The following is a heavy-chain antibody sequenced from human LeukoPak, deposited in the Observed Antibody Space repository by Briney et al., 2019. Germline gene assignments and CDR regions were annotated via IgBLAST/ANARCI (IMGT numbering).Heavy chain of an antibody. CDR2: ISGSGGST. J-gene: IGHJ4*02. CDR3: ARRARRDGYNFGGDYFDY. D-gene: IGHD5-24*01. V-gene: IGHV3-23*01. Sequence: GGSLRLSCAASGFTFSSYAMSWVRQAPGKGLEWVSAISGSGGSTYYADSVKGRFTISRDNSKNTLYLQMNSLRAEDTAVYYCARRARRDGYNFGGDYFDYWGQGTLVTVSS. CDR1: GFTFSSYA.